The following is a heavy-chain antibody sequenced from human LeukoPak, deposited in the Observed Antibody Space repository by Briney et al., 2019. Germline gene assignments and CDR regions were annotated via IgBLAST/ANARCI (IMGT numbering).Heavy chain of an antibody. CDR2: INPNSGGT. CDR3: ARARRASEYCSGGSCYTIDY. V-gene: IGHV1-2*02. Sequence: VASVKVSCKASGYTFTGYYMHWVRQAPGQGLEWMGWINPNSGGTNYAQKFQGRVTMTRDTSISTAYMELSRLRSDDTAVYYCARARRASEYCSGGSCYTIDYWGQGTLVTVSS. CDR1: GYTFTGYY. J-gene: IGHJ4*02. D-gene: IGHD2-15*01.